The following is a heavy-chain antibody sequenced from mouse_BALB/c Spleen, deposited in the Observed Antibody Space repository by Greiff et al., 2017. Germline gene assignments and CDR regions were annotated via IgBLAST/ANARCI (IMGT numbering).Heavy chain of an antibody. CDR1: GYTFTSYY. D-gene: IGHD1-1*01. J-gene: IGHJ3*01. CDR2: INPSNGGT. V-gene: IGHV1S81*02. CDR3: TRGYGSSWFAY. Sequence: QVQLQRSGAELVKPGASVKLSCKASGYTFTSYYMYWVKQRPGQGLEWIGEINPSNGGTNFNEKFKSKATLTVDKSSSTAYMQLSSLTSEDSAVYYCTRGYGSSWFAYWGQGTLVTVSA.